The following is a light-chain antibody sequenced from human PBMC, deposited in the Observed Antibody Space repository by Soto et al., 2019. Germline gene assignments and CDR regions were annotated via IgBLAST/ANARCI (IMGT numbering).Light chain of an antibody. Sequence: DIVLTQAPATLSLSPGERATLSCRASLSFSRYLACYQQKPGQAARLLIYDASNRATGIPARFSGSGSGTDFTLTISSLEPEDLAVYYCQQRSDWPSTFGGGTKWQIK. V-gene: IGKV3-11*01. J-gene: IGKJ4*01. CDR3: QQRSDWPST. CDR2: DAS. CDR1: LSFSRY.